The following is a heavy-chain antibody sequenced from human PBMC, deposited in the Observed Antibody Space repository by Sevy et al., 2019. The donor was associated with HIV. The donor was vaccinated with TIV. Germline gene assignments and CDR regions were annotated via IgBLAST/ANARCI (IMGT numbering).Heavy chain of an antibody. CDR3: ARSEWLRLDYFDY. J-gene: IGHJ4*02. Sequence: GGSLRLSCAASGFTFSGYWMSWVRQAPGKGLEWVANIKQDGSEKYYVDSVKGRFTISRDNAKNSLYLQMNSLRAEDTAVYYCARSEWLRLDYFDYWGQGTLVTVSS. V-gene: IGHV3-7*03. CDR2: IKQDGSEK. D-gene: IGHD5-12*01. CDR1: GFTFSGYW.